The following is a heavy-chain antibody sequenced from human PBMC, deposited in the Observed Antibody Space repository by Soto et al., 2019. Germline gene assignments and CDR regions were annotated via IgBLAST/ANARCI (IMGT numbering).Heavy chain of an antibody. J-gene: IGHJ6*03. CDR3: ARGSYDFWSGYYFRV. CDR1: CGSISSYY. Sequence: SETLSLTCTVSCGSISSYYWSWIRQPPGKGLEWIGYIFYNGSTNYNPSLKSRVTISVDTSKNQFSLRLNSVTAADTAVYYCARGSYDFWSGYYFRVWGKGTTVT. CDR2: IFYNGST. V-gene: IGHV4-59*01. D-gene: IGHD3-3*01.